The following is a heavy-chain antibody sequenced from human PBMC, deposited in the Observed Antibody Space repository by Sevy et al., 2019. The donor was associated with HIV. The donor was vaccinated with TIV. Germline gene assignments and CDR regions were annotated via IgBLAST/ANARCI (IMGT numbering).Heavy chain of an antibody. V-gene: IGHV3-23*01. CDR1: GFTFGNYS. CDR3: AREGCTKPHDY. J-gene: IGHJ4*02. CDR2: FSFGGGEI. D-gene: IGHD2-8*01. Sequence: GGSLRLSCAASGFTFGNYSMSWVRQPPGKGLEWVSTFSFGGGEINYADSVKGRFTISRDNSKSSVYLQMNNLRPEDTAVYYCAREGCTKPHDYWGQGTLVTVSS.